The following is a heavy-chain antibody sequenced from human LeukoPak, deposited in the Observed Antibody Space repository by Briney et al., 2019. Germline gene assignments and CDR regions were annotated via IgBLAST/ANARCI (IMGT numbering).Heavy chain of an antibody. D-gene: IGHD2-2*01. CDR1: GFTFSGYW. V-gene: IGHV3-74*01. Sequence: GGSLRLSCAASGFTFSGYWMHWVRQGPGKGLVWVSRINTDGSSASYADSVKGRFTISRDNAKNTLYLQMNSLRAEDTAVYYCARDYCSSTSCYPDYWGQGTLVTVSS. J-gene: IGHJ4*02. CDR3: ARDYCSSTSCYPDY. CDR2: INTDGSSA.